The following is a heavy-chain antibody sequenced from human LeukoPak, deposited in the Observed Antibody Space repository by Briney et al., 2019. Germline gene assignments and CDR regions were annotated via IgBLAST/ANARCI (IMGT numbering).Heavy chain of an antibody. V-gene: IGHV4-59*01. CDR3: AGADILTGYSLYNWFDP. Sequence: MTSETLSLTCTVSGGSISYFYWSWIRQPPGKGLEWIGYIYYSGSTNYNPSLKSRVTISVDTSKNQFSLKLSSVTAADTAVYYCAGADILTGYSLYNWFDPWGQGTLVTVSS. CDR2: IYYSGST. CDR1: GGSISYFY. D-gene: IGHD3-9*01. J-gene: IGHJ5*02.